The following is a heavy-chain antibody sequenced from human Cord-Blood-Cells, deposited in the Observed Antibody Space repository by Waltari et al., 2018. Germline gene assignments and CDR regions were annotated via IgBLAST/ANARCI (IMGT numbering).Heavy chain of an antibody. CDR3: ARGNSSGWYNWFDP. V-gene: IGHV1-69*04. CDR1: GGTFSSYA. J-gene: IGHJ5*02. Sequence: QVQLVQSGAEVKKPGSSVKVSCKASGGTFSSYAISWVRQAAGQGLEWMGGIIPILGIANYAQKFQGRVTITADESTSTAYMELSSLRAEDTAVYYWARGNSSGWYNWFDPWGQGTLVTVSS. D-gene: IGHD6-19*01. CDR2: IIPILGIA.